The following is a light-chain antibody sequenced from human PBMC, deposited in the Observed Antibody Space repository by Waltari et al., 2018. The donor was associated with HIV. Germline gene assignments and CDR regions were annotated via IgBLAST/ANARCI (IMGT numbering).Light chain of an antibody. CDR2: QDS. Sequence: SYELTQPPSVSVSPGQTASITCSGDKLGDKNVCWYQKKPGQSPELVIYQDSKRPSGIPELFSGSNSGNTATLTIRGTQAMDEADYYCQAWDSSTVVFGGGTNLTVL. V-gene: IGLV3-1*01. CDR3: QAWDSSTVV. J-gene: IGLJ2*01. CDR1: KLGDKN.